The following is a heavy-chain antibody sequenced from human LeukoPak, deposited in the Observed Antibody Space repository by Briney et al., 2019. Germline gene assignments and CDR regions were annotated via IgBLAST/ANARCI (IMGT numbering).Heavy chain of an antibody. Sequence: PAETLSLTCIVSGYSISSGYHWGWIRQPPGKGLEGIGTIYHSGDTYYNPSLKSRVNISGDTSKNQFSLKLSSVPAADTAVYYCARLDSGGNHSYWGQGTLVTVSS. CDR1: GYSISSGYH. J-gene: IGHJ4*02. D-gene: IGHD4-23*01. CDR3: ARLDSGGNHSY. V-gene: IGHV4-38-2*02. CDR2: IYHSGDT.